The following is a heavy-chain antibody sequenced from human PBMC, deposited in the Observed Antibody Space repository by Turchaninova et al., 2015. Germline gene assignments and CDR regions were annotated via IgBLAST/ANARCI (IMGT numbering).Heavy chain of an antibody. J-gene: IGHJ4*02. Sequence: EVQMVDSGGGLVQPGGSLGLSCEASGLTFGNYAMSWGRQTPGKGLEWVSTISGPGTGTNYADSVRGRFTVSRDNPKSTLSLHMSSLRAEDSAIYYCVGGNRGYDYWGQGSLVTVSS. CDR1: GLTFGNYA. D-gene: IGHD1-14*01. CDR3: VGGNRGYDY. V-gene: IGHV3-23*04. CDR2: ISGPGTGT.